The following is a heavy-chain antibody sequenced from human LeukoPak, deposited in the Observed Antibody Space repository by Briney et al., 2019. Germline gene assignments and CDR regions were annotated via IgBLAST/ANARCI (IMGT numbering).Heavy chain of an antibody. CDR1: GHTFTTYY. CDR3: ARGVVRGVHDY. J-gene: IGHJ4*02. D-gene: IGHD3-10*01. CDR2: MNPNSGNT. Sequence: ASVKVSCKASGHTFTTYYVHLVRQATGQGLEWMGWMNPNSGNTGYAQKFQGRVTMTRNTSISTAYMELSSLRSEDTAVYYCARGVVRGVHDYWGQGTLVTVSS. V-gene: IGHV1-8*02.